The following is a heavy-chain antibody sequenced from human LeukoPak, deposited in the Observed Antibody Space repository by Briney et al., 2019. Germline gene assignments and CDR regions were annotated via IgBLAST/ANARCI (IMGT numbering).Heavy chain of an antibody. CDR2: IYYSGST. J-gene: IGHJ4*02. Sequence: SETLSLTCTVSGGSISSYYWSWIRQPPGRGLEWIGYIYYSGSTNYNPSLKSRVTISVDTSKNQFSLKLSSVTAADTAVYYCARVAGVEVAPATSYWGQGTLVTVSS. D-gene: IGHD2-15*01. CDR3: ARVAGVEVAPATSY. V-gene: IGHV4-59*08. CDR1: GGSISSYY.